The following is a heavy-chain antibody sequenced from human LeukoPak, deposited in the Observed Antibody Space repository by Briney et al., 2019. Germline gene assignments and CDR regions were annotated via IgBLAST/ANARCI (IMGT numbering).Heavy chain of an antibody. V-gene: IGHV3-48*03. Sequence: PGGSLRLSCAASGFTFSSYEMNWVRQAPGKGLEWVSYISSSGSTIYYADSVKGRFTISRDNAKNSLYLQMNSLRAEDTAVYYCARGAADYGDYFDAFDIWGQGTMVTVSS. CDR1: GFTFSSYE. D-gene: IGHD4-17*01. J-gene: IGHJ3*02. CDR2: ISSSGSTI. CDR3: ARGAADYGDYFDAFDI.